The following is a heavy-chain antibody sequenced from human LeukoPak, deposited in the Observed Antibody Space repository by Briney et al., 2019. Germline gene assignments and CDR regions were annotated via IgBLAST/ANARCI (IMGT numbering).Heavy chain of an antibody. D-gene: IGHD3-22*01. CDR1: GGSFSGYY. CDR2: INHSGST. CDR3: ARGVPLDSSEPRAKDAFDI. Sequence: SETLSLTCAVYGGSFSGYYWSWIRQPPGKGLEWIGEINHSGSTNYNPSLKSRVTISVDTSKNQSSLKLSSETAADTAVYYCARGVPLDSSEPRAKDAFDIWGQGTMVTVSS. V-gene: IGHV4-34*01. J-gene: IGHJ3*02.